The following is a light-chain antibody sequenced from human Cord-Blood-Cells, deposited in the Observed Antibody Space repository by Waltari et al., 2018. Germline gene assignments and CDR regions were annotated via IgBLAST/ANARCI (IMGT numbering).Light chain of an antibody. CDR3: QQYDILFT. CDR1: QDISNY. V-gene: IGKV1-33*01. J-gene: IGKJ3*01. Sequence: DIQMNQSPSSMSASLGDRVNITCQASQDISNYLNWYQQKPGKAPKLLIYDASNLETGVPSRFSGSGSGTDFTFTISSLQPEDIATYYCQQYDILFTCGPGTKVDIK. CDR2: DAS.